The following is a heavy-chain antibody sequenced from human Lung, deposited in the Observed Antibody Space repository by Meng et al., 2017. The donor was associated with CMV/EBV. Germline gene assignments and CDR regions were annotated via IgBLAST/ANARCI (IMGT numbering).Heavy chain of an antibody. D-gene: IGHD2-2*01. CDR1: GFTFSTYA. Sequence: GESLKISCAASGFTFSTYAMSWVRQAPGKRLEWLSAITGSGDDTYYADSVRGRFTISRDNSKNTQSLQMNSIMAEDTALYYCAKAGGYGIGASCYPKWFDPWXLGALVXVSS. CDR2: ITGSGDDT. V-gene: IGHV3-23*01. J-gene: IGHJ5*02. CDR3: AKAGGYGIGASCYPKWFDP.